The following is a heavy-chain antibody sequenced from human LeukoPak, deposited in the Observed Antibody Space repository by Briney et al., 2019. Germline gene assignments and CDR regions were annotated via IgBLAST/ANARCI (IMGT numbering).Heavy chain of an antibody. J-gene: IGHJ2*01. Sequence: PSETLSLTCAVYGGSFSGYYWSWIRQPPGKGLEWIGEINHSGSTNYNPSLKSRVTISVDTSKNQFSLKLSSVTAADTAVYYCARSRDYGDSSRYFDLWGRGTLVTVSS. D-gene: IGHD4-17*01. CDR2: INHSGST. CDR3: ARSRDYGDSSRYFDL. CDR1: GGSFSGYY. V-gene: IGHV4-34*01.